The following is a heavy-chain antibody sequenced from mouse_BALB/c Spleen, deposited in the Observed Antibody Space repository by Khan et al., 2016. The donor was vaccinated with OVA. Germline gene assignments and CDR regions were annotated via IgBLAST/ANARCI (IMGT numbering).Heavy chain of an antibody. CDR2: INTYTGEP. CDR1: GYTFTTNG. Sequence: QIQLVQSGPELKKPGETVKISCKASGYTFTTNGMNWVKQAPGKGLKWMGWINTYTGEPIYAGDFKGRFAFSLETSASTAYLQINNLKNEDTATDFCARVGYNGTMDYWGKGTSVTVSS. D-gene: IGHD2-14*01. J-gene: IGHJ4*01. CDR3: ARVGYNGTMDY. V-gene: IGHV9-3-1*01.